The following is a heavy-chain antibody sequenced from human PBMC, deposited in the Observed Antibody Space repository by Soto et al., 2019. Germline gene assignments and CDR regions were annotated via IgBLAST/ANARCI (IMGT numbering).Heavy chain of an antibody. J-gene: IGHJ6*02. D-gene: IGHD6-13*01. CDR2: ISSSGSTI. Sequence: EVQLVGSGGGLVQPGGSLRLSCAASGFTFSHYEMNWVRQAPGKGLEWLSYISSSGSTIYYADSVKGRFTISRDNAKNSLYLQVNSLRAEDTAVYYCARSPHSSSWSLYSYSYYGVDVWGQGTTVTVSS. CDR1: GFTFSHYE. CDR3: ARSPHSSSWSLYSYSYYGVDV. V-gene: IGHV3-48*03.